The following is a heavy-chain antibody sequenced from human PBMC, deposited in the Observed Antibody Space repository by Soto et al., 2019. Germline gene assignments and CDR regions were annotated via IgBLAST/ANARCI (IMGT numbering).Heavy chain of an antibody. CDR2: VYNIGST. V-gene: IGHV4-30-4*01. CDR1: GGSISSGGYF. CDR3: ARGPAGDKVAY. Sequence: SETLSLTCTVSGGSISSGGYFWSWIRQPPGKGLEWIGHVYNIGSTYSNPSLTSRVTISVDTSKNQFSLRLSFVTAADTAVYYCARGPAGDKVAYWGQGTLVTVSS. J-gene: IGHJ4*02. D-gene: IGHD7-27*01.